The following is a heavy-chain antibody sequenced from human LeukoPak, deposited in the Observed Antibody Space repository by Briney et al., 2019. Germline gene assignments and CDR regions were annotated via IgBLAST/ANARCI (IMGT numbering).Heavy chain of an antibody. J-gene: IGHJ6*03. CDR1: GGTFSSYA. V-gene: IGHV1-69*13. CDR2: LIPIFGTA. D-gene: IGHD6-6*01. Sequence: SVKVSCKASGGTFSSYAISRVRQAPGQGLEWMGGLIPIFGTANYAQKFQGRVTITADESTSTAYMELSSLRSEDTAVYYCASIGGLAARSYYYYMDVWGKGTTVTVSS. CDR3: ASIGGLAARSYYYYMDV.